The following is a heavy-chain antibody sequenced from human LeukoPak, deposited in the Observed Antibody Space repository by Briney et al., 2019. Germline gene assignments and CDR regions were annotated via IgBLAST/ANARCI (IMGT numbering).Heavy chain of an antibody. Sequence: GGSLRLSCAASGFTFSSYAMSWVRQAPGKGLEWVSAISGSGGSTYYADSVKGRFTISRDNSKNTLYLQMNSLRAEDTAVYYCAKSMFQDYDILTGYTYYCGMDVWGQGTTVTVSS. CDR2: ISGSGGST. CDR1: GFTFSSYA. J-gene: IGHJ6*02. CDR3: AKSMFQDYDILTGYTYYCGMDV. D-gene: IGHD3-9*01. V-gene: IGHV3-23*01.